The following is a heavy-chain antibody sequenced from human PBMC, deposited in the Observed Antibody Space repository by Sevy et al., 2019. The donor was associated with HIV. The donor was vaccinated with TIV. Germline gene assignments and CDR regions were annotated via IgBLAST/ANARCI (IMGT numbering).Heavy chain of an antibody. CDR3: VRAIAAAVSF. Sequence: GGSLRLSCAASGFSLNNYWMNWVRQAPGKGLEWVANIKQDGSVKYYVYPVKGRFTISRDNARNLLYLRMNSLGVEDTALYYCVRAIAAAVSFWGQGTLVTVSS. D-gene: IGHD6-13*01. V-gene: IGHV3-7*01. CDR2: IKQDGSVK. J-gene: IGHJ4*02. CDR1: GFSLNNYW.